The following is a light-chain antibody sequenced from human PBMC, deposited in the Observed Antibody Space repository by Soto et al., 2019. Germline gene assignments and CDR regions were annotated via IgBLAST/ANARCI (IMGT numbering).Light chain of an antibody. J-gene: IGKJ1*01. V-gene: IGKV3-15*01. Sequence: EKVMTQSPATLSVSPGERATLSCRASQSVRSNLAWYQQKPGQPPRLLIYDASTRATRIPSRFSGSGSGTEFTLTISSLQSEDFAEYHCQQYNNWPQTFGQGTKVDIK. CDR2: DAS. CDR3: QQYNNWPQT. CDR1: QSVRSN.